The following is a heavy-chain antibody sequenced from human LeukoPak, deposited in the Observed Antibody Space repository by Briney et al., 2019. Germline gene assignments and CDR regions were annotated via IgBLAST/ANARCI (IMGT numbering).Heavy chain of an antibody. Sequence: SETLSLTCAVYGGSFSGYYWSWIRQPPGKGLEWIGEINHSGSSNYNPSLKSRVTISVDTSKNQFSLKLSSVTAADTAVYYCARVPTYYYYYMDVWGKGTTVTVSS. V-gene: IGHV4-34*01. J-gene: IGHJ6*03. CDR2: INHSGSS. CDR3: ARVPTYYYYYMDV. CDR1: GGSFSGYY.